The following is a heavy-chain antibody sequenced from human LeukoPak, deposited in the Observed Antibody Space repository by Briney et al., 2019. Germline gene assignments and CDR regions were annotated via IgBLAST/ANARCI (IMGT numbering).Heavy chain of an antibody. D-gene: IGHD6-19*01. J-gene: IGHJ6*02. CDR3: ARDIAVAGTYLSGFAVYYYGMDV. Sequence: QTLSLTCAISGDSVSSNSAAWHWIRQSPSRGLEWLGRTYYRSKWYNDYAVSVKSRITINPDTSKNQFSLQLNSVTPEDTAVYYCARDIAVAGTYLSGFAVYYYGMDVWGQGTTVTVSS. V-gene: IGHV6-1*01. CDR2: TYYRSKWYN. CDR1: GDSVSSNSAA.